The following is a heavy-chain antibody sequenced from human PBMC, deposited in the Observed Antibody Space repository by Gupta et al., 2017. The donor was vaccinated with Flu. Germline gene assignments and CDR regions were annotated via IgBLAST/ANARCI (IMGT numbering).Heavy chain of an antibody. D-gene: IGHD5-24*01. CDR3: AARGDLDFFDY. Sequence: QVRVVQSGAEVKKPGSAVKVSCKASGGTFSSYAVSGVRLAPGQGLEVMGGISPSFHIAHYAQRFQGRITITADESTSTAYMELSSLRSEDTAVYYCAARGDLDFFDYWGQGTLVTVSS. CDR2: ISPSFHIA. CDR1: GGTFSSYA. J-gene: IGHJ4*02. V-gene: IGHV1-69*01.